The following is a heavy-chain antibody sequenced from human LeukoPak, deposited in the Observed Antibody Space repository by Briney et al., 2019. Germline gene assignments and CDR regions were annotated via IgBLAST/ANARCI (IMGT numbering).Heavy chain of an antibody. CDR1: GGTFSSYA. Sequence: SVKVSCKASGGTFSSYAISWVRQAPGQGLEWMGRIIPIFGTANHAQKFQGRVTITTDESTSTAYMELSSLRSEDTAVYYCARGGYCSSTSCYFLGDNYYFDYWGQGTLVTVSS. V-gene: IGHV1-69*05. CDR2: IIPIFGTA. CDR3: ARGGYCSSTSCYFLGDNYYFDY. J-gene: IGHJ4*02. D-gene: IGHD2-2*01.